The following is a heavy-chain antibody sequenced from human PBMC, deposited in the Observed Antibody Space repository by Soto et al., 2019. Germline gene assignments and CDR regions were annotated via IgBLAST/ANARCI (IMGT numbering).Heavy chain of an antibody. CDR1: GFTLSMSA. V-gene: IGHV3-23*01. J-gene: IGHJ3*01. D-gene: IGHD3-16*02. Sequence: WGSLRLSCASSGFTLSMSAVNWVRQAPGKGLEWVSYISDSGDRTYYADSVKGRFTISRDRSKNTVSLQMDSLRAEDTAVYYCAKDRGIIVKAGDAFDVWGQGTQVTVSS. CDR2: ISDSGDRT. CDR3: AKDRGIIVKAGDAFDV.